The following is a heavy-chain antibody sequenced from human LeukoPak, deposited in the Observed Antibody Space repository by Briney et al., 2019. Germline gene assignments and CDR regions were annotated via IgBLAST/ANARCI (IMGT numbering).Heavy chain of an antibody. J-gene: IGHJ3*02. Sequence: PGGSLRLSCAASGFTFSSYSMNWVRQAPGKGLEWVANIKQDESEKYYVDSVKGQFTISRDNAKNSLYLQLNSLRAEDTAVYYCARGKAFDIWGQGTMVTVSS. V-gene: IGHV3-7*01. CDR1: GFTFSSYS. CDR2: IKQDESEK. CDR3: ARGKAFDI.